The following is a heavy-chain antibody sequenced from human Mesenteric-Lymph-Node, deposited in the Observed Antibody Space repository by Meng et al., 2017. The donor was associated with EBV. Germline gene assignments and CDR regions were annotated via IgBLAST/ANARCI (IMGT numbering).Heavy chain of an antibody. J-gene: IGHJ2*01. Sequence: SGAEVKNPGASVKVSWTASGYTFTTYPMNWVRQAPGQGLKWMGGINTNTGNPTYAQGFTGRFVFSRDSSVSTAYLQISSLKAEDTAVYYCARKVGISSAKRYFDVWGRGTLVTVSS. CDR3: ARKVGISSAKRYFDV. V-gene: IGHV7-4-1*02. D-gene: IGHD1-26*01. CDR1: GYTFTTYP. CDR2: INTNTGNP.